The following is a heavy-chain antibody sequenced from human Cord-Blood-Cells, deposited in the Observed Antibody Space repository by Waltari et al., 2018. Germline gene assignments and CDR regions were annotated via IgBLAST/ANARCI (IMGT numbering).Heavy chain of an antibody. D-gene: IGHD6-13*01. CDR2: IYYSGST. V-gene: IGHV4-39*01. Sequence: QLQLQESGPGLVKPSETLSLTCTVSGGSISSSSYYWGWIRQPPGKGLEWIGSIYYSGSTYDNPSLKGRVTISVDTSKNQFSLKLSSVTAADTAVYYCARPYSSSWYYFDYWGQGTLVTVSS. J-gene: IGHJ4*02. CDR1: GGSISSSSYY. CDR3: ARPYSSSWYYFDY.